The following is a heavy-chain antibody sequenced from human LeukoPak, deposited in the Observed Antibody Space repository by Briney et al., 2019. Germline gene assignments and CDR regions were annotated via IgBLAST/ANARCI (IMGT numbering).Heavy chain of an antibody. V-gene: IGHV4-59*01. Sequence: PSETLSLTCTVSGGSFSSYYWSWIRQPPGKGLEWIGYIYYSGSTNYNPSLKSRVTMSIDTSKNQFFLKLSSVTAADTAVYYCASWSGYALDWGQGTLVTVSS. CDR1: GGSFSSYY. J-gene: IGHJ4*02. CDR3: ASWSGYALD. D-gene: IGHD2-2*01. CDR2: IYYSGST.